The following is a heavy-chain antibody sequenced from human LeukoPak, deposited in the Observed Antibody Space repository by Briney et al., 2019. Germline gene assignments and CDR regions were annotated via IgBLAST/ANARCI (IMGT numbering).Heavy chain of an antibody. J-gene: IGHJ4*02. CDR2: INHSGST. CDR1: GGSFSGYY. D-gene: IGHD6-6*01. CDR3: ARASVIAARPNSVDY. V-gene: IGHV4-34*01. Sequence: SETLSLTCAVYGGSFSGYYWSWIRQPPGKGLEWIGEINHSGSTNYNPSLKSRVTISVDTSKNQFSLKLSSVTAADTAVYYCARASVIAARPNSVDYWGQGTLVTVSS.